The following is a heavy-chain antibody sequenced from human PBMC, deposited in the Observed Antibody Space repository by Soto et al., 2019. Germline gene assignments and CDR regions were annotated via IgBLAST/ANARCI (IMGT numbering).Heavy chain of an antibody. D-gene: IGHD3-22*01. Sequence: ASVKVSCKASGYTFTSYYMHWVRQAPGQGLEWMGWINPITGGTNHAPKFQGRVTMTRDTSITTAYMELSRLRSDDTAVYYCARNYYDSSDRDYLDYWGQGTPVTVSS. V-gene: IGHV1-2*02. CDR2: INPITGGT. J-gene: IGHJ4*02. CDR3: ARNYYDSSDRDYLDY. CDR1: GYTFTSYY.